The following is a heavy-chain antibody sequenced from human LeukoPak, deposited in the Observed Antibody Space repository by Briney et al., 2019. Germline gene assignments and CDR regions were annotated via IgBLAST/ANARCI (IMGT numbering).Heavy chain of an antibody. V-gene: IGHV4-34*01. D-gene: IGHD3-9*01. CDR2: ISHTGGT. Sequence: PAGTLTLTCVVFGGSFSDYYWSWIRQPPGTGLACIGEISHTGGTNYNPSLKSRLTISVDTSKNQFSLKLSSVTVADTAVYYCAKGDWLLYGVEFAFDVWGPGSLVTVS. J-gene: IGHJ3*01. CDR3: AKGDWLLYGVEFAFDV. CDR1: GGSFSDYY.